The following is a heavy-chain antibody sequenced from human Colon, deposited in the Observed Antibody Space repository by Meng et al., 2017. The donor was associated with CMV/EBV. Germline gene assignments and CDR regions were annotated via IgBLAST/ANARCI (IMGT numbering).Heavy chain of an antibody. D-gene: IGHD3-22*01. J-gene: IGHJ4*02. V-gene: IGHV3-23*01. Sequence: GESLKISCAVSGINFNIYAMTWVRQAPGKGLEWVSSISSESESTNYADSVKGRFTISRDNSKNTLYLQMNSLRAEDTALYYCAKASNYYDSSGMFDYWGQGTLVTVSS. CDR1: GINFNIYA. CDR2: ISSESEST. CDR3: AKASNYYDSSGMFDY.